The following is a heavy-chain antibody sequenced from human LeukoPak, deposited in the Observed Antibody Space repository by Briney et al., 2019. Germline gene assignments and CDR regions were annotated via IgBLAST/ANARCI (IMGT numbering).Heavy chain of an antibody. V-gene: IGHV4-30-4*08. CDR1: GFTFSSYA. D-gene: IGHD3-10*01. CDR2: IYYSGST. Sequence: LRLSCAASGFTFSSYAMSWVRQPPGKGLEWIGYIYYSGSTYYNPSLKSRITISVDTSKNQFSLKLSSVTAADTAVYYCARETYYYGSGTYYLDAFDIWGQGTMVTVSS. J-gene: IGHJ3*02. CDR3: ARETYYYGSGTYYLDAFDI.